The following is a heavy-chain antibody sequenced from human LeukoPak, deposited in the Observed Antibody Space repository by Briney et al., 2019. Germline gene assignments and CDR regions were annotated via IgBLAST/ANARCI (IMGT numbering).Heavy chain of an antibody. Sequence: PGGSLRLSCAASGFTFSNYAMSWVRQAPGKGLEWVSAFSGSGGSTCYANSVKGRFTISRDNSKNTLYLQMNSLRAEDTAVYYCARSGLSRFGFWGQGTLVTVSS. J-gene: IGHJ4*02. CDR2: FSGSGGST. D-gene: IGHD2/OR15-2a*01. CDR1: GFTFSNYA. CDR3: ARSGLSRFGF. V-gene: IGHV3-23*01.